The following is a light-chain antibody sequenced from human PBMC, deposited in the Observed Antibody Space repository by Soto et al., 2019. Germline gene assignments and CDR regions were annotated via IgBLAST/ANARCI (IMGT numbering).Light chain of an antibody. CDR2: GAS. V-gene: IGKV3-20*01. J-gene: IGKJ2*01. Sequence: EIVLTQSPGTLSLSPGERATLSCRASQSVNNNYLAWYQQKPGQAPRLLIYGASSRATGIPDRFSGSGSGTDFTLTISRLEPEDVAVYYCQQYGSSQYTFGQGTKVEIK. CDR1: QSVNNNY. CDR3: QQYGSSQYT.